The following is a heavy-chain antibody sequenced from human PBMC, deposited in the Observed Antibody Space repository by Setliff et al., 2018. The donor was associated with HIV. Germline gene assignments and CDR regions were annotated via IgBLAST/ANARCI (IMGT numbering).Heavy chain of an antibody. CDR1: GFTFTYHA. CDR3: AKDYTATLLEYNWYDV. Sequence: GSLRLSCAASGFTFTYHAMTWVRQDPGKGLEWVAGISGSGDSTYYAESVKGRFIISRDNYKDTLSLQLNNVRAEDTAVYFCAKDYTATLLEYNWYDVWGQGTLVTVSS. J-gene: IGHJ5*02. V-gene: IGHV3-23*01. CDR2: ISGSGDST. D-gene: IGHD1-26*01.